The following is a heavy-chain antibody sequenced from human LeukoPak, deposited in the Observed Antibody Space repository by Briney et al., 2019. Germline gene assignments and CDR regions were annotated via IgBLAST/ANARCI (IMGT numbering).Heavy chain of an antibody. V-gene: IGHV3-23*01. Sequence: GGSLRLSCAASGFTFGDYGMSWVRQAPGKGLEWVSGISGSGGSTYYADSVRGRFTISRDNSKNTMYLQMNSLRAEDTAVYYCAKRGGSGTYYYFYMDVWGKGTTVTISS. CDR2: ISGSGGST. J-gene: IGHJ6*03. CDR1: GFTFGDYG. CDR3: AKRGGSGTYYYFYMDV. D-gene: IGHD3-10*01.